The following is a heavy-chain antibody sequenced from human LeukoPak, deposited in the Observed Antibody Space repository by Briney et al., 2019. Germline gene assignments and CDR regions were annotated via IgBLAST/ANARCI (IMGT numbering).Heavy chain of an antibody. CDR3: ARLGSSTDHRYYYFYTDV. J-gene: IGHJ6*03. CDR2: IRQDGDEI. Sequence: GGSLRLSCAASGFTFSTYWMSWVRQAPGKGLEWVANIRQDGDEIYSVDSVKGRFTISRDNAKNSLYLQMHSLRAEDTAVYYCARLGSSTDHRYYYFYTDVWGKGTTVTVSS. D-gene: IGHD6-13*01. V-gene: IGHV3-7*01. CDR1: GFTFSTYW.